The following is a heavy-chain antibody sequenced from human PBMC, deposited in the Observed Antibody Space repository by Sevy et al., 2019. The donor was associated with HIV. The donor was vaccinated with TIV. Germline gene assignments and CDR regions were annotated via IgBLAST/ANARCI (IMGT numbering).Heavy chain of an antibody. D-gene: IGHD5-18*01. CDR1: GFTFSDYY. CDR3: ARAPPRRGYSYGYVPSYFDY. CDR2: ISSSGSTI. V-gene: IGHV3-11*01. J-gene: IGHJ2*01. Sequence: GGSLRLSCAASGFTFSDYYMSWIRQAPGKGLEWVSYISSSGSTIYYADSVKVRFTISRDNAKNSLYLQMNSLRAEDTAEYYSARAPPRRGYSYGYVPSYFDYWGRGTLVTVSS.